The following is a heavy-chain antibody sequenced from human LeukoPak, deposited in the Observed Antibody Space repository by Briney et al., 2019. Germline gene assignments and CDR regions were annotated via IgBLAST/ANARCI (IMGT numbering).Heavy chain of an antibody. CDR1: GYIFTGYY. Sequence: ASVKVSCKTSGYIFTGYYMHWVRPAPGQGLEWMGWVNPNSGATKNAQSFQGRVTLTRDTSISTIYMELRSVTSDDTAVYYCAREGEFGDLLFDFWGQGTLVTVSS. CDR3: AREGEFGDLLFDF. V-gene: IGHV1-2*02. CDR2: VNPNSGAT. D-gene: IGHD3-10*01. J-gene: IGHJ4*02.